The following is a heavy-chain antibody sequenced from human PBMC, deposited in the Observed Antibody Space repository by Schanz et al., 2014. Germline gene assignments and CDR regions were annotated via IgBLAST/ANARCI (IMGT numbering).Heavy chain of an antibody. CDR2: LSEGGGGT. CDR1: GFTLSNYA. Sequence: EMQLLESGGGLAQPGGSLRLSCAASGFTLSNYAMSWVRQAPGKGLEWVSALSEGGGGTHYADSVRGRFTISSDSSKNTIYLQMSSLRADDTAVYYCAKAADWPVTRFDPWGQGTLVTVSS. J-gene: IGHJ5*02. CDR3: AKAADWPVTRFDP. V-gene: IGHV3-23*01. D-gene: IGHD3-9*01.